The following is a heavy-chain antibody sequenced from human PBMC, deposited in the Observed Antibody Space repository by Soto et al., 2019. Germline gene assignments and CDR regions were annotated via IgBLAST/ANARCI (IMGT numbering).Heavy chain of an antibody. J-gene: IGHJ4*02. Sequence: QVQLVESGGGVVQPGRSLRLSCAASGFTFSSYGMHWVRQAPGKGLEWVAVIWYDGSNKYYADSVKGRFTISRDNSKNTLYLQMSSLRAEDTAVYYCARDSFRYSSSWYYDYWGQGTLVTVSS. CDR1: GFTFSSYG. D-gene: IGHD6-13*01. CDR3: ARDSFRYSSSWYYDY. CDR2: IWYDGSNK. V-gene: IGHV3-33*01.